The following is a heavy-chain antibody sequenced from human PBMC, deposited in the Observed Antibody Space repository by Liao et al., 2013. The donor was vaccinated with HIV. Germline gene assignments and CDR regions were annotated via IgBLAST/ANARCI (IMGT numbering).Heavy chain of an antibody. D-gene: IGHD6-13*01. CDR3: ARAAGSRYLDL. V-gene: IGHV4-61*02. Sequence: QVQLRESGPRLVKPSQTLSLTCTVSGDSINSDSYSWNWIRQPAGKGLQWIGRVDSSGNTKYNAALKRRVMISIDKTKDQFSLNLTSVTAADTAVYYCARAAGSRYLDLWGRGTLVTASS. J-gene: IGHJ2*01. CDR2: VDSSGNT. CDR1: GDSINSDSYS.